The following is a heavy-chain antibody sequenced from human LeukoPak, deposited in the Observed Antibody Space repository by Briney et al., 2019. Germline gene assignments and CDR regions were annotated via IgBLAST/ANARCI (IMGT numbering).Heavy chain of an antibody. D-gene: IGHD6-19*01. Sequence: GGSLRLSCAASGFTFSNYAMSWVRLAPGKGLEWVSAISGSGGNTCYADSVKGRFTISRDNSKNTLYLQMNSLRAEDTAVYYCAKVLGSGCKYYFDYWGQGTLVTVSS. J-gene: IGHJ4*02. CDR2: ISGSGGNT. CDR3: AKVLGSGCKYYFDY. CDR1: GFTFSNYA. V-gene: IGHV3-23*01.